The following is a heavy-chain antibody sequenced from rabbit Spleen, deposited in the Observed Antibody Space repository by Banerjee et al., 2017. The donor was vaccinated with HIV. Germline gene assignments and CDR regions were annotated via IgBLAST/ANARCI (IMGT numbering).Heavy chain of an antibody. V-gene: IGHV1S7*01. CDR2: IDPIFGIT. J-gene: IGHJ4*01. CDR3: TRDGAGGSYFAL. CDR1: GFSFSSNW. D-gene: IGHD8-1*01. Sequence: QSLEESGGGLVKPGGTLTLTCTVSGFSFSSNWMCWVRQAPGKGLEWIGYIDPIFGITYYANWVNGRFSISRENAQNTVFLQMTSLTAADTATYFCTRDGAGGSYFALWGPGTLVTVS.